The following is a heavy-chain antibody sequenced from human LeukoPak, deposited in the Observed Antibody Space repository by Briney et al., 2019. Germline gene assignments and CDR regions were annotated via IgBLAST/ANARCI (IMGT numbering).Heavy chain of an antibody. D-gene: IGHD1-26*01. CDR1: GFIFSNYA. CDR3: ARECQDKTRRSTVGAPFDF. V-gene: IGHV3-30*04. Sequence: GGSLRLSCAASGFIFSNYAMHWLRQTPGKGLEWVAITSYDGSNKYYADSVKGRFTVSRDNSKNTLFLQMNSLRAEDTAVYYCARECQDKTRRSTVGAPFDFWGQGTVVTVSS. J-gene: IGHJ4*02. CDR2: TSYDGSNK.